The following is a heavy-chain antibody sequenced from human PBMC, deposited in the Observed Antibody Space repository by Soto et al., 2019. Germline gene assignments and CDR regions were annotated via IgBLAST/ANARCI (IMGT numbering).Heavy chain of an antibody. CDR2: ISAYNGNK. J-gene: IGHJ6*02. Sequence: ASVKVSCKASGYSFTSYGISWVRQAPGQGLEWMGWISAYNGNKKYAQKLQGRVTMTTDTSASTAYMELSSLRSEDTAVYYCARDPSYYGMDVWGQGTTVTVSS. V-gene: IGHV1-18*01. CDR1: GYSFTSYG. CDR3: ARDPSYYGMDV.